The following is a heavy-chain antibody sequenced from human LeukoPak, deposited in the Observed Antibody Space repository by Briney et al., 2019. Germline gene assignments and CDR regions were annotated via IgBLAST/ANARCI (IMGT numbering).Heavy chain of an antibody. D-gene: IGHD5-12*01. J-gene: IGHJ4*02. CDR3: AKESSSYTGYPVDS. V-gene: IGHV3-30*04. Sequence: PGGSLRLSCAASGFTFNNHVMHGVRQAPGKGLEWGAVISFDGSMKYYADSVKGRFTISRDNSKNTLYLQMSSLRAEDTAVYYCAKESSSYTGYPVDSWGQGTLVTVSS. CDR1: GFTFNNHV. CDR2: ISFDGSMK.